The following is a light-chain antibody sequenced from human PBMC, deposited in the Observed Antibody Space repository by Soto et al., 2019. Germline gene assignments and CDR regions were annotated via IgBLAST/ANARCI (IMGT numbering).Light chain of an antibody. V-gene: IGLV1-40*01. Sequence: QAVVTQPPSVSGAPGQRVTISCTASSSNIGAGYDVHWYQQLPGTAPKLLIYGNSNRPSGVPDRFSGSKSGTSASLAITGLQAEDEADYYCQSYDSSLSGFYVFGTGTKVTVL. J-gene: IGLJ1*01. CDR2: GNS. CDR3: QSYDSSLSGFYV. CDR1: SSNIGAGYD.